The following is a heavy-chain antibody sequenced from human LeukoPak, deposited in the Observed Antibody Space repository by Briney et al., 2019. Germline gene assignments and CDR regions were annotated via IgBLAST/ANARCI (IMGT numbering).Heavy chain of an antibody. V-gene: IGHV4-34*01. CDR1: GGSFSGYY. Sequence: SETLSLTCAVYGGSFSGYYWSWIRQPPGKGLEWIGEINHSGSTNYNPSLKSRVTISVDTSKNQFSLKLSSVTAADTAVYYCASSPIDSYGTIDYWGQGTLVTVSS. D-gene: IGHD5-18*01. CDR2: INHSGST. J-gene: IGHJ4*02. CDR3: ASSPIDSYGTIDY.